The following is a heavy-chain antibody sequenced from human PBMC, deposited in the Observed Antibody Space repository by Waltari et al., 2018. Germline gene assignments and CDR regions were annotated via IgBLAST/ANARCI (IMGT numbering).Heavy chain of an antibody. Sequence: QVQLQESGPGLVKPSETLALTCAVSGYSISSGYYWGWIRPPPGKGLEWIGSIYHSGSTYYNPSLKSRVTISVDTSKNQFSLKLSSVTAADTAVYYCARGGDYDPLGYWGQGTLVTVSS. J-gene: IGHJ4*02. CDR1: GYSISSGYY. V-gene: IGHV4-38-2*01. D-gene: IGHD4-17*01. CDR2: IYHSGST. CDR3: ARGGDYDPLGY.